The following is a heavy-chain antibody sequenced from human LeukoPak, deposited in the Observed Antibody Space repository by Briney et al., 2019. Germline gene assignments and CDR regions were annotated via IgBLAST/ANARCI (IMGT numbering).Heavy chain of an antibody. D-gene: IGHD2-15*01. J-gene: IGHJ4*02. CDR2: AYYTSKWDN. CDR1: GDIVSSNSAA. V-gene: IGHV6-1*01. Sequence: PSQTLSLTCAISGDIVSSNSAAWNWIRQSPSRGLEWLGRAYYTSKWDNDYAVSVKSRIIINPDTSKNQFSLQLNSMTPEDTAVYYCARRYCSSGGCYFDYWGQGTLVTVSS. CDR3: ARRYCSSGGCYFDY.